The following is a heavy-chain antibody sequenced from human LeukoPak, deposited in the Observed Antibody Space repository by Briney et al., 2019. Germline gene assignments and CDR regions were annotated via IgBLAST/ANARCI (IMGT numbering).Heavy chain of an antibody. J-gene: IGHJ4*02. V-gene: IGHV4-4*07. CDR2: VYTSGST. Sequence: SETLSLTCTVSGGSLSSYYWSWIRQPAGKGLEWIGRVYTSGSTNYNPSLKSRVTMSIDTSKNQFSLEVSSVTAADTAVYYCARDQLYLSGYSNFDYWGQGTLVTVSS. CDR1: GGSLSSYY. D-gene: IGHD5-18*01. CDR3: ARDQLYLSGYSNFDY.